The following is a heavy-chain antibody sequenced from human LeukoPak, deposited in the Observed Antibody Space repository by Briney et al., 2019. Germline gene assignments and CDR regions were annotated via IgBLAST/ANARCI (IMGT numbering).Heavy chain of an antibody. CDR2: ISGSGGRT. J-gene: IGHJ4*02. CDR1: GFTFSSYA. Sequence: GGSLRLSCAASGFTFSSYAMSWVRQAPGKGLEWVSAISGSGGRTYYADSVKGRFTISRDKSKNTLYLQMNSLRAEDTAVYYCAKISGSYSRVFDYWGQGTLVTVSS. V-gene: IGHV3-23*01. CDR3: AKISGSYSRVFDY. D-gene: IGHD1-26*01.